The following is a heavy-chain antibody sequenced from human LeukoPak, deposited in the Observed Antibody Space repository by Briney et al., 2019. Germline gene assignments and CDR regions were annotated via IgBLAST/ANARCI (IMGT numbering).Heavy chain of an antibody. Sequence: SETLSLTCAVYGGPFSTYYWSWIRQPPGKGLEWIGEINHSGSTNYNPSLKSRVTISVDTSKNQFSLKLSSVTAADTAVYYCARLKYYYDASGYRAEYFQHWGQGTLVTVSS. CDR1: GGPFSTYY. CDR3: ARLKYYYDASGYRAEYFQH. J-gene: IGHJ1*01. V-gene: IGHV4-34*01. D-gene: IGHD3-22*01. CDR2: INHSGST.